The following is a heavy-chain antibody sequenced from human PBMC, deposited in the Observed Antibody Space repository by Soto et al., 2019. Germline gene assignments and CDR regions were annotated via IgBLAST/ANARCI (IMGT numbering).Heavy chain of an antibody. V-gene: IGHV1-69*12. CDR3: ARDKVRQRLGENYYYAMDI. Sequence: QVQLVQSGAEVKKPGSSVKVSCKASGGTFNTFAISWVRQAPGQGFEWLGGIIPIFRTPDYAQKFQGRVTINADESASTAYMELSSLRSEDTAVYYCARDKVRQRLGENYYYAMDIWGQGSTVTVSS. J-gene: IGHJ6*02. CDR1: GGTFNTFA. D-gene: IGHD5-12*01. CDR2: IIPIFRTP.